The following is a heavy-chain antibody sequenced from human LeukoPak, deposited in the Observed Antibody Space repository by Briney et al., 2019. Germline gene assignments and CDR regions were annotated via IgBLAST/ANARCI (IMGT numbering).Heavy chain of an antibody. V-gene: IGHV4-39*07. J-gene: IGHJ1*01. CDR1: GGSMTSDSYN. D-gene: IGHD1-26*01. CDR2: ISYNGNT. CDR3: ARDGRVGAEYFQH. Sequence: SETLSLTCTVSGGSMTSDSYNWGWIRQPPGKGLEWIGTISYNGNTFYNPSLRSRVTMSVDTSKNQFSLKLSSVTAADTAVYYCARDGRVGAEYFQHWGQGTLVTVSS.